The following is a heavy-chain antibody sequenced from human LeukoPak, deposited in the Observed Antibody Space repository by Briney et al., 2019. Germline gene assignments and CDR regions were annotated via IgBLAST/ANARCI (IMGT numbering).Heavy chain of an antibody. CDR1: GGSISSGSCY. CDR2: IYTSGST. CDR3: ARAVVVVNHYYYYYGMDV. V-gene: IGHV4-61*02. Sequence: SQTLSLTCTVSGGSISSGSCYWSWIRQPAGKGLEWIGRIYTSGSTNYNPSLKSRVTISVDTSKNQFSLKLSSVTAADTAVYYCARAVVVVNHYYYYYGMDVWGQGTTVTVSS. J-gene: IGHJ6*02. D-gene: IGHD3-22*01.